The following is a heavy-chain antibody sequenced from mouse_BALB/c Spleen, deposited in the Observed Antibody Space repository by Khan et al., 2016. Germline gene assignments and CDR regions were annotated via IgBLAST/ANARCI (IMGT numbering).Heavy chain of an antibody. V-gene: IGHV3-2*02. D-gene: IGHD1-1*01. CDR2: ISYSGST. CDR1: GYSITSDYA. CDR3: ATTLVAPRFAY. Sequence: EVQLQEPGPGLVKPSQSLSLTCTVTGYSITSDYAWNWIRQFPGNKLEWMGYISYSGSTSYNPSPKIRISIPRDTSKNQFFLQLNSVTTEDTATYYCATTLVAPRFAYWGQGTLVTVSA. J-gene: IGHJ3*01.